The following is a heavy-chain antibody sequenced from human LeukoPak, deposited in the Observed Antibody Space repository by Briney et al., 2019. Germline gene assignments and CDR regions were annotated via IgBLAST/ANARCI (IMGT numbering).Heavy chain of an antibody. CDR2: ISGSGGST. CDR1: GFTFSSYA. Sequence: GGSLRLSCAASGFTFSSYAMRWVRQAPGKGLEWVSAISGSGGSTYSADSVKGRFTISRDNSKNTLYLQMNSLRAEDTAVYYCAKDLSYCSSTSCYNVLDYWGQGTLVTVSS. J-gene: IGHJ4*02. CDR3: AKDLSYCSSTSCYNVLDY. D-gene: IGHD2-2*02. V-gene: IGHV3-23*01.